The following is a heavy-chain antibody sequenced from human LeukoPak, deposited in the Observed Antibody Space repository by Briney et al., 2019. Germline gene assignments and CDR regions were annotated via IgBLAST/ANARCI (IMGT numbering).Heavy chain of an antibody. D-gene: IGHD3-22*01. V-gene: IGHV4-4*09. J-gene: IGHJ5*02. CDR3: AGQNYSDGFGSGFDP. Sequence: SETLSLTCSVPGGSIISYYWSWIRQPPGKGLEWIGYFYTSGSTNYNPSLKSRVTISLDTSKNQFSLKLTSVTAADTAVYYCAGQNYSDGFGSGFDPWGQGTLVSVSS. CDR2: FYTSGST. CDR1: GGSIISYY.